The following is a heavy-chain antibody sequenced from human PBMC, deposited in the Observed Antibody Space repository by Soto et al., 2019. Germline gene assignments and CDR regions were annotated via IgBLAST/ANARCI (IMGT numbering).Heavy chain of an antibody. CDR1: GYTFTSYG. CDR2: IIPIFGTA. D-gene: IGHD5-12*01. J-gene: IGHJ4*02. V-gene: IGHV1-69*13. CDR3: ARTLARGYGPYYFDY. Sequence: SVKVSCKASGYTFTSYGISWVRQAPGQGLEWMGGIIPIFGTANYAQKFQGRVTITADESTSTAYMELSSLRSEDTAVYYCARTLARGYGPYYFDYWGQGTLVTVSS.